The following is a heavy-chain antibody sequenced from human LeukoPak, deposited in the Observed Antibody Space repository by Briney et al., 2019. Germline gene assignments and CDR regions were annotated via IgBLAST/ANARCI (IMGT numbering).Heavy chain of an antibody. Sequence: SETLSLTCAVYGGSFSGYSWSWIRQPPGKGLEWIGEINHSGSTNYNPSLKSRVTISVDTSKNQFSLKLSSVTAADTAVYYCARGLTTVTTALSWFDPWGQGTLVTVPS. J-gene: IGHJ5*02. V-gene: IGHV4-34*01. CDR2: INHSGST. CDR1: GGSFSGYS. CDR3: ARGLTTVTTALSWFDP. D-gene: IGHD4-17*01.